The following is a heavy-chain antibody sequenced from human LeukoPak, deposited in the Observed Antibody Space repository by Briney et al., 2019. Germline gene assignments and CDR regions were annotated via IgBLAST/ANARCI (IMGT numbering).Heavy chain of an antibody. V-gene: IGHV1-8*03. Sequence: ASVKVSCKASGYTFTSYDINWVRQATGQGLEWMGWMNPNSGSTVYKNKFQGRVTITGNNSISTAYMELSSLRSEDTAVYYCATTSYYYDSSGYPIDAFDMWGQGTMVTVSS. D-gene: IGHD3-22*01. CDR3: ATTSYYYDSSGYPIDAFDM. CDR1: GYTFTSYD. J-gene: IGHJ3*02. CDR2: MNPNSGST.